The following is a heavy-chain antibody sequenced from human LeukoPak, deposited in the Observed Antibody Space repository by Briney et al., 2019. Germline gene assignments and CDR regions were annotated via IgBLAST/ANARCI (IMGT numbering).Heavy chain of an antibody. V-gene: IGHV3-21*04. J-gene: IGHJ4*02. Sequence: GGSLRLSCAASGFTFSSYSMNWVRQAPGKGLEWVSSISSSSSYIYYADSVKGRFTISRDNAKNSLYLQMNSLRAEDTAVYYCARGGSYSRTFDYWGQGTLVTVSS. CDR2: ISSSSSYI. CDR3: ARGGSYSRTFDY. CDR1: GFTFSSYS. D-gene: IGHD1-26*01.